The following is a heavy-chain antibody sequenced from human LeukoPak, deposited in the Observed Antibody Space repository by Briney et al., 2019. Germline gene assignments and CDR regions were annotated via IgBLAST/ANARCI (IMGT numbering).Heavy chain of an antibody. CDR3: ARRDGYCSSTSCYADYYYGMDV. CDR1: GYSFTNYW. CDR2: IYPGDSDT. J-gene: IGHJ6*02. D-gene: IGHD2-2*01. V-gene: IGHV5-51*01. Sequence: GESLKISCKGSGYSFTNYWIGWVRQMPGKGLEWMGIIYPGDSDTTYSPSFQGQVTISANKSISTAYLQWSSLKASDTAMYYCARRDGYCSSTSCYADYYYGMDVWGQGTTVTVSS.